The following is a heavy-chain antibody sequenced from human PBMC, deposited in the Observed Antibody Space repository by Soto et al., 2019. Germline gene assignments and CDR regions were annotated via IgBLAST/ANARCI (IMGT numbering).Heavy chain of an antibody. J-gene: IGHJ6*03. CDR2: ISYDGSNK. CDR1: GFTFSSYG. Sequence: QVQLVESGGGVVQPGRSLRLSCAASGFTFSSYGMHWVRQAPGKGLEWVAVISYDGSNKYYADSVKGQFTISRDNSKNTLYLQMNSQRAEDTAVYYCAKDHRITIFGVVISYYYYYYMDVWGKGTTVTVSS. CDR3: AKDHRITIFGVVISYYYYYYMDV. D-gene: IGHD3-3*01. V-gene: IGHV3-30*18.